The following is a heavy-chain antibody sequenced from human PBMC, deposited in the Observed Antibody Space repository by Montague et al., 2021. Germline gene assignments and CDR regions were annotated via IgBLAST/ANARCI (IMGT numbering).Heavy chain of an antibody. D-gene: IGHD3-10*01. V-gene: IGHV4-59*08. CDR2: MFYGGAT. J-gene: IGHJ5*02. CDR3: AKQDYFVSGTSYKGFDP. Sequence: SETLSLTCTVSSGSIFHAHWGWVRQPPGKGLEWLGSMFYGGATSNNPSLKSRVTMSIDASTNQFSLKLSSVTAADTAVYYCAKQDYFVSGTSYKGFDPWGQGILVTVSS. CDR1: SGSIFHAH.